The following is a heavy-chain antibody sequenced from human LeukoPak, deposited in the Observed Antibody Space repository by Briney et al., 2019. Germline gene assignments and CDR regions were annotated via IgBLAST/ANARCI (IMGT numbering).Heavy chain of an antibody. Sequence: SETLSLTCTVSGGSISSGSYYWSWIRQPAGKGLEWIGRIYTSGSTNYNPSLKSRVTISVDTSKNQFSLKLSSVTAADTAVYYCARDYYYYGSGSYYYSDYWGQGTLVTVSS. CDR1: GGSISSGSYY. CDR2: IYTSGST. V-gene: IGHV4-61*02. J-gene: IGHJ4*02. D-gene: IGHD3-10*01. CDR3: ARDYYYYGSGSYYYSDY.